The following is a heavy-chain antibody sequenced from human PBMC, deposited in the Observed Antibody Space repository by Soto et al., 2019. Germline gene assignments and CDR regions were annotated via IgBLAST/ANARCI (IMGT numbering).Heavy chain of an antibody. Sequence: PGGSLRLSCAASGFTFDDYGMTWVRQAPGKGLEWVSGINWNGGSTGYADSVKGRFTISRDNAKNSLYLQMNSLRAEDTALYFCARGVSGSHLPTLVYWGQGTPVTVSS. D-gene: IGHD3-10*01. CDR3: ARGVSGSHLPTLVY. CDR2: INWNGGST. J-gene: IGHJ4*02. CDR1: GFTFDDYG. V-gene: IGHV3-20*04.